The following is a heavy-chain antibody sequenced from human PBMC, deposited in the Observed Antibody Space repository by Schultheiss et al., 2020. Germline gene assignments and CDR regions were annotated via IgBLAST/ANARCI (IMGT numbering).Heavy chain of an antibody. V-gene: IGHV4-31*11. D-gene: IGHD2/OR15-2a*01. Sequence: SATLSLTCAVSGGSISSGGYYWSWIRQHPGKGLEWIGYIYYSGSTNYNPSLQSRVTMSVDTSKNQFSLKLSSVTAADTAVYYCARVRQYLRGMDVWGQGTTVTVAS. J-gene: IGHJ6*02. CDR1: GGSISSGGYY. CDR3: ARVRQYLRGMDV. CDR2: IYYSGST.